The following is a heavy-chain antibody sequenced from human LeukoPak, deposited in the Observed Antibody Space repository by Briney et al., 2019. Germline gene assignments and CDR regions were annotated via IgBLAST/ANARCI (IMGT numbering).Heavy chain of an antibody. CDR1: GFTFSSYG. J-gene: IGHJ3*02. CDR3: AKEIAAAGSEAFDI. Sequence: PGGSLRLSCAASGFTFSSYGMHWVRQAPGKGLEWVAVISYDGSNKYYADSVKGRFTISRDNSKNTLYLQMSSLRAEDTAVYYCAKEIAAAGSEAFDIWGQGTMVTVSS. D-gene: IGHD6-13*01. V-gene: IGHV3-30*18. CDR2: ISYDGSNK.